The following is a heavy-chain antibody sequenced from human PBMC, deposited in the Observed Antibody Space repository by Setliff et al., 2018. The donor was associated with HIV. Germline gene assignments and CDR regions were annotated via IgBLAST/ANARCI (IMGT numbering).Heavy chain of an antibody. Sequence: SETLSLTCTVSGGSISSGSYYWSWIRQPAGKGLEWIGRIYTSGSTKYNPSLKSRVTISVDTSKNQFSLKVSSVTAADTAVYYCARVARGGHSSRWYYFDYWGQGTLLTVSS. CDR2: IYTSGST. CDR1: GGSISSGSYY. D-gene: IGHD6-13*01. CDR3: ARVARGGHSSRWYYFDY. V-gene: IGHV4-61*02. J-gene: IGHJ4*02.